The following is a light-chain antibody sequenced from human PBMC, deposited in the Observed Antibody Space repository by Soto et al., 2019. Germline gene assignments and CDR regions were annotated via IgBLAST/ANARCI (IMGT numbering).Light chain of an antibody. Sequence: QSALTQPASVSGSPGQSITISCTGTSNDVGGYNFVSWYQQLPGKAPKLMIYEVSNRPSGVSNRFSGSKSGNTASLTISGLQAEDEADYYCSSYTSSSTPLVFGTGTKLTVL. J-gene: IGLJ1*01. V-gene: IGLV2-14*01. CDR3: SSYTSSSTPLV. CDR1: SNDVGGYNF. CDR2: EVS.